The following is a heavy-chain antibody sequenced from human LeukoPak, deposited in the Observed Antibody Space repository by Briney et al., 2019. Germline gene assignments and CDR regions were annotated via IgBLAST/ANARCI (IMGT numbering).Heavy chain of an antibody. CDR3: ARGLEYNSSVRRYYYYYMDV. D-gene: IGHD6-6*01. V-gene: IGHV4-4*07. CDR2: IYTSGST. CDR1: GGSISSYY. Sequence: KPSETLSLTCTVSGGSISSYYWSWIRQPAGKGLEWIGRIYTSGSTNYNPSLKSRVTISVDKSKNQFSLKLSSVTAADTAVYYCARGLEYNSSVRRYYYYYMDVWGKGTTVTVSS. J-gene: IGHJ6*03.